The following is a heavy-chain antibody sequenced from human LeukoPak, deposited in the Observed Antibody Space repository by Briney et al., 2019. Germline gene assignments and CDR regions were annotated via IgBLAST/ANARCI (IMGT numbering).Heavy chain of an antibody. CDR2: INHSGST. J-gene: IGHJ5*01. D-gene: IGHD5-12*01. V-gene: IGHV4-34*01. CDR3: TRGLAAAYDYNWFDS. CDR1: GGSFSGYY. Sequence: SEALSLTCAVYGGSFSGYYWSWIRQPPGKGLEWIGEINHSGSTNYNPSLKSRVTISVDTSKNQFSLKLSSVTAADTAVYFCTRGLAAAYDYNWFDSWGQGTLVTVSS.